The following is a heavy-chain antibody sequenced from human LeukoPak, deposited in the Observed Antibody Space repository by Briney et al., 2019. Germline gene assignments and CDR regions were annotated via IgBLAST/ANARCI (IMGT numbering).Heavy chain of an antibody. D-gene: IGHD3-16*01. CDR3: AREGRTYVGFDY. Sequence: GGSLRLSCAASGFTFSSYGMHWVRQAPGKGLEWVAVISYDGSNKYYADSVKGRFTISRDNSKNTLYLQMNSLRAEDTAVYYCAREGRTYVGFDYWGQGTLVTVSS. CDR2: ISYDGSNK. CDR1: GFTFSSYG. V-gene: IGHV3-30*03. J-gene: IGHJ4*02.